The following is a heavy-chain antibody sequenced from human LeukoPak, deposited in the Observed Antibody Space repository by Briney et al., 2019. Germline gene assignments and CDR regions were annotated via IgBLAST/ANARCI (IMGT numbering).Heavy chain of an antibody. CDR2: ISWNSGSI. Sequence: GGSLRLSCAASGFTFDDYVMHWVRQAPGKGLEWVSGISWNSGSIGYADSVKGRFTISRDNAKNSLYLQMNSLRAEDTALYYCAKASDHYYHSNTGDYWGQGTLVTVSS. V-gene: IGHV3-9*01. CDR3: AKASDHYYHSNTGDY. J-gene: IGHJ4*02. D-gene: IGHD3-22*01. CDR1: GFTFDDYV.